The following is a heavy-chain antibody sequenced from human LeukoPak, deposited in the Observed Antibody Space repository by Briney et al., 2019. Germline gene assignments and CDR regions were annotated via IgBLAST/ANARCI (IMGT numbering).Heavy chain of an antibody. Sequence: GRSLRLSCAASGFTFSSYGMHWVRQAPGKGLEWVAVISHDGNDQYYGDSVKGRFTISRDNSKNALYLQMNSLRLEDTAVYYCARDRDCSRTSCFNAFDVWGQGTMAIVSS. CDR3: ARDRDCSRTSCFNAFDV. CDR2: ISHDGNDQ. CDR1: GFTFSSYG. D-gene: IGHD2-2*01. V-gene: IGHV3-30*19. J-gene: IGHJ3*01.